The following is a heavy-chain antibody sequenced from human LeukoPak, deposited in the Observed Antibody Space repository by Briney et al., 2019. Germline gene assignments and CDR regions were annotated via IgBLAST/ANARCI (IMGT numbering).Heavy chain of an antibody. V-gene: IGHV4-59*01. CDR1: GGSISSYY. CDR2: IYYSGST. CDR3: ARGSPGYCSSTSCDRLFDP. J-gene: IGHJ5*02. Sequence: PSETLSLTCTVSGGSISSYYWSWIRQPPGKGLEWIGYIYYSGSTNYNPSLKSRVTISVDTSKNQFSLKLSSVTAADTAVYYCARGSPGYCSSTSCDRLFDPWGQGTLVTVSS. D-gene: IGHD2-2*01.